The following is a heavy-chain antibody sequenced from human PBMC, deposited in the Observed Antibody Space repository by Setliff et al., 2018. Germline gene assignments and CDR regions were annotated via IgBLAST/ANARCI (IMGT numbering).Heavy chain of an antibody. CDR1: GFSFSNYA. J-gene: IGHJ4*02. D-gene: IGHD3-22*01. CDR2: FSSRNDYI. Sequence: GGSLRLSCEASGFSFSNYAMNWVRQAPGKGLEWVASFSSRNDYIYHADSVKGRFTISRDNSKNTLYLQMNSLRPEDTATYYCVKGSGFYDYWGQGAPVTVSS. V-gene: IGHV3-21*01. CDR3: VKGSGFYDY.